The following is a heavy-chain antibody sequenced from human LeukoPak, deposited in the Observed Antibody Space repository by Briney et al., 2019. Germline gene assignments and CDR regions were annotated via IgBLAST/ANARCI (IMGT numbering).Heavy chain of an antibody. CDR3: ARDLGGSGSYVFDY. Sequence: SETLSLTCTVSGGSISSGGYYWSWIRQHPGKGLEWIGSIYYSGSTYYNPSLKSRLTISVYTSKNQFSLKLTSVTAADTAVYYCARDLGGSGSYVFDYWGQGALVTVSS. J-gene: IGHJ4*02. D-gene: IGHD3-10*01. V-gene: IGHV4-31*03. CDR2: IYYSGST. CDR1: GGSISSGGYY.